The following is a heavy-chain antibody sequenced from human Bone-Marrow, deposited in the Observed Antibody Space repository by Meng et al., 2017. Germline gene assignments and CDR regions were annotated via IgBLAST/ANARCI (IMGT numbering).Heavy chain of an antibody. V-gene: IGHV1-18*01. CDR3: ARDYYDSSEDDAFDI. D-gene: IGHD3-22*01. CDR1: GGTFSSYA. J-gene: IGHJ3*02. Sequence: ASVKVSCKASGGTFSSYAISWVRQAPGQGLEWMGWISAYNGNTNYAQKLQGRVTMTTDTSTSTAYMELRSLRSDDTAVYYCARDYYDSSEDDAFDIWGQGTMVTVSS. CDR2: ISAYNGNT.